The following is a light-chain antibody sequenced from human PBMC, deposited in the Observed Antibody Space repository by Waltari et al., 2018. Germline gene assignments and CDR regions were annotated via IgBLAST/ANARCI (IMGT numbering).Light chain of an antibody. V-gene: IGKV3-20*01. CDR3: QQYDISPLT. Sequence: EIVLTQSPGTLSLSPGERDTLSCRASQTVRTTYLAWYQQKPGQAPTLLIYGASSRATGIPDRFSGSGSGTDFSLTISSLEPEDFAVYYCQQYDISPLTFGGGTKVEV. CDR1: QTVRTTY. J-gene: IGKJ4*01. CDR2: GAS.